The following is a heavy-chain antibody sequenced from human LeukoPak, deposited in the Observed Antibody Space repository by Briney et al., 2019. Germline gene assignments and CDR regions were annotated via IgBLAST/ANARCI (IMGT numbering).Heavy chain of an antibody. D-gene: IGHD2-21*02. CDR2: IIPNLGIA. Sequence: SVKVSCKGSGGTFSSYAISWVRQAPGQGLEWMGRIIPNLGIANYAQKFQGRVTITADKSTSTAYMELSSMSSEDTAVHHCARHLPADDCGGDCYSTSNSFDPWGQGTLVTVSS. J-gene: IGHJ5*02. V-gene: IGHV1-69*04. CDR1: GGTFSSYA. CDR3: ARHLPADDCGGDCYSTSNSFDP.